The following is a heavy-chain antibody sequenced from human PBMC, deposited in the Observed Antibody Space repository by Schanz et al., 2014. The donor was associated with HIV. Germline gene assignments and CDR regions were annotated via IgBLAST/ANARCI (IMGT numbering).Heavy chain of an antibody. V-gene: IGHV3-30-3*02. Sequence: QVQLVESGGGVVQPGRSLRLSCAASGFTFSSYAMHWVRQAPGKGLEWVAVISYDESNKYYADSVKGRFTISRDNSKNTLYLQMNSLRAEDTAVFYCAKSGNGRSLDFWGQGTLLTVSS. CDR1: GFTFSSYA. J-gene: IGHJ4*02. D-gene: IGHD3-10*01. CDR2: ISYDESNK. CDR3: AKSGNGRSLDF.